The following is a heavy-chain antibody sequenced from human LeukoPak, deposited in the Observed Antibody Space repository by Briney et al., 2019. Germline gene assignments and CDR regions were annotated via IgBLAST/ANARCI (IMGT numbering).Heavy chain of an antibody. D-gene: IGHD1-14*01. CDR2: IYTDGSST. V-gene: IGHV3-74*01. CDR3: ARGASNRFDY. J-gene: IGHJ4*02. CDR1: GFTFSNYW. Sequence: GGSLRLSCAASGFTFSNYWMHWVRQAPGKGLVWVSRIYTDGSSTNYADSVKGRFTISRDNAKNTLYLQMNSLRGEDTAVYYCARGASNRFDYWGQGTLVTVSS.